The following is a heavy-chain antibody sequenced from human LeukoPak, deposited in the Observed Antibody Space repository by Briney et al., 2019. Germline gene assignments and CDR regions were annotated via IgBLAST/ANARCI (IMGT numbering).Heavy chain of an antibody. Sequence: PSETLSLTCTVSGGSISSYYWSWIRQPPGKGLEWIGYIYYSGSTNYNPSLKSRVTISVDTSKNQFSLKLSSVTAADTAVYYCARDPGMCGGDCSMSIAGWFDPWGQGTLVTVSS. J-gene: IGHJ5*02. CDR1: GGSISSYY. V-gene: IGHV4-59*01. D-gene: IGHD2-21*02. CDR2: IYYSGST. CDR3: ARDPGMCGGDCSMSIAGWFDP.